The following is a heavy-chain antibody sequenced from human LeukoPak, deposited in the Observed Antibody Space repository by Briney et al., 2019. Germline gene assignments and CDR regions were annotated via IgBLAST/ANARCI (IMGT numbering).Heavy chain of an antibody. D-gene: IGHD2-2*01. Sequence: GGSLRLSCAASGFSFISYGMHWVRQAPGKGLEWVGVISDDGRRKDYADSVKGRFTISRDNSKDTLYLQMNSLRAEDTAVYYCAKDRGVVVEPGWGFDYWGQGTLVTVSS. V-gene: IGHV3-30*18. CDR1: GFSFISYG. CDR3: AKDRGVVVEPGWGFDY. J-gene: IGHJ4*02. CDR2: ISDDGRRK.